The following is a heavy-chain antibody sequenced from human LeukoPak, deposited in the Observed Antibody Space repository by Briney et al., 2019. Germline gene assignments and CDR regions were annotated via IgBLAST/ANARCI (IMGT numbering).Heavy chain of an antibody. J-gene: IGHJ4*02. CDR2: ISTNGDRT. CDR3: AKDRTTSSRIFDY. Sequence: GGSLRLSCAASGLTFSNYAMTWVRQAPGKGLEWVSAISTNGDRTYYADSVKGRFTISRDNSKNTLYLQMNSLSAEDTAVYYCAKDRTTSSRIFDYWGQGTLVTVSS. V-gene: IGHV3-23*01. CDR1: GLTFSNYA. D-gene: IGHD1-1*01.